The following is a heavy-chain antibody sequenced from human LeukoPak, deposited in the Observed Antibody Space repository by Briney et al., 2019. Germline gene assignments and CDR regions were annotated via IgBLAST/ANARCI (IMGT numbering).Heavy chain of an antibody. J-gene: IGHJ4*02. CDR1: GFTFSSYE. CDR3: TTLAVVVPAA. D-gene: IGHD2-2*01. Sequence: GGSLRLSCAASGFTFSSYEMNWFRQAPGKGLEWVGRIKSKTDGGTTDYAAPVKGRFTISRDDSKNTLYLQMNSLKTEDTAVYYCTTLAVVVPAAWGQGTLVTVSS. V-gene: IGHV3-15*01. CDR2: IKSKTDGGTT.